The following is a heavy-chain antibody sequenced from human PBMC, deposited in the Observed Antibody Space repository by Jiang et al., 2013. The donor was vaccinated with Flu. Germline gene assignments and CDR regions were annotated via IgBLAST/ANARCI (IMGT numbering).Heavy chain of an antibody. CDR1: GGSFNRYY. J-gene: IGHJ3*01. CDR3: ASPLLPYHYDSRENAFHL. D-gene: IGHD3-22*01. Sequence: LLKPSETLSLTCAVSGGSFNRYYWTWIRQPPGKGLEWIGEINQAGSTNYNPSLKSRVTLALDAARDQFSLTLTSVTAADTAVYYCASPLLPYHYDSRENAFHLWGQGTVVTVSP. V-gene: IGHV4-34*01. CDR2: INQAGST.